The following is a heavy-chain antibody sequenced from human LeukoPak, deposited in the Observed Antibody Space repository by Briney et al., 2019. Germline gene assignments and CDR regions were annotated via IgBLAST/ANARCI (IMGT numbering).Heavy chain of an antibody. CDR1: GCAFSSYW. V-gene: IGHV3-7*04. CDR3: ARVAYASSSDS. CDR2: VDLDGGGK. Sequence: GGSLRLSCVASGCAFSSYWMAWVGQAPGRGLAWVASVDLDGGGKYSVDSVKGRFTISRDNAKNSLYLQVDSLRAEDTAVYYCARVAYASSSDSWGQGTLVTVSS. J-gene: IGHJ4*02. D-gene: IGHD6-6*01.